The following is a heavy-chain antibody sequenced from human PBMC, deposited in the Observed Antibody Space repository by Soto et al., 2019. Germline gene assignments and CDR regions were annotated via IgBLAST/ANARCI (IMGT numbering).Heavy chain of an antibody. D-gene: IGHD2-8*01. J-gene: IGHJ6*02. CDR3: TKSRRGILMVYGFGGMDV. CDR2: ISGSGDGT. V-gene: IGHV3-23*01. Sequence: PGGSLRLSCAASGFTVKSHAMGWVRQAPGKGLEWVASISGSGDGTYYGDSGQGRFTISRDSSSSTLYLQMNNLRGEDTAVYFCTKSRRGILMVYGFGGMDVWGQGTTVTVSS. CDR1: GFTVKSHA.